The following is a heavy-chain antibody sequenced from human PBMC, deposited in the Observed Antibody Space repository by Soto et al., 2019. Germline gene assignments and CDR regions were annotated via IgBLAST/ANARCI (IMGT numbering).Heavy chain of an antibody. V-gene: IGHV3-33*03. Sequence: PGGSLRLSCAASGFTFSSYGMHWVRQAPGKGLEWVAVIWYDGSNKYYADSVKGRFTISRDDAKNSLYLQMDSLRGEDTALYYCVQGRYPTMATPLDHWGQGTQVTVSS. CDR2: IWYDGSNK. J-gene: IGHJ4*02. CDR3: VQGRYPTMATPLDH. D-gene: IGHD2-15*01. CDR1: GFTFSSYG.